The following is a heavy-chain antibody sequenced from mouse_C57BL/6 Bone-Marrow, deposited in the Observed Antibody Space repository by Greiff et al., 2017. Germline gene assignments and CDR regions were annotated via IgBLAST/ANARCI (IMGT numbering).Heavy chain of an antibody. J-gene: IGHJ3*01. Sequence: VLGVESGAELVKPGASVKISCKASGYAFSSYWMTWVKQRPGKGLEWIGQIDPGDGDTNYNGKFKGKATLTADTSSSTAYMQLSSLTSEESAVYLCARGRGLAYWGQGTLVTVSS. V-gene: IGHV1-80*01. CDR2: IDPGDGDT. CDR3: ARGRGLAY. CDR1: GYAFSSYW. D-gene: IGHD3-3*01.